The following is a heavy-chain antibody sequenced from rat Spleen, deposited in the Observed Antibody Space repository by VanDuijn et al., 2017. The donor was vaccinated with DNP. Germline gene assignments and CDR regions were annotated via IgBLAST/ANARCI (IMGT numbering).Heavy chain of an antibody. D-gene: IGHD1-9*01. CDR2: ISYSGST. Sequence: EVRLQESGPGLVKPSQSLSLTCSVTGYSITSNYWAWIRKFPGNKMEWIGHISYSGSTTYNPSLKSRISITRDTSKNQFFLHLNSVTTDDTATYYCARWNYYGYNGFDYWGQGVMVTVSS. V-gene: IGHV3-1*01. J-gene: IGHJ2*01. CDR1: GYSITSNY. CDR3: ARWNYYGYNGFDY.